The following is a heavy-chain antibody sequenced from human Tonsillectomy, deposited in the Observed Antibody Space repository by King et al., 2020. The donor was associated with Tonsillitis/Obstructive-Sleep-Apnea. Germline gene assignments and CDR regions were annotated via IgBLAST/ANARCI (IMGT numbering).Heavy chain of an antibody. CDR2: IYPGDSDT. CDR3: ARLRDSGGWSGGTNWFDP. D-gene: IGHD6-13*01. J-gene: IGHJ5*02. V-gene: IGHV5-51*03. CDR1: GYSFPTYW. Sequence: VQLVQSGAEVKKPGESLKISCQGSGYSFPTYWIGWVRQMPGKGLEWMGIIYPGDSDTRYSPSFEGQVSISADKSISTAYLQWSSLKASDTGIYYCARLRDSGGWSGGTNWFDPWGQGTLVTVSS.